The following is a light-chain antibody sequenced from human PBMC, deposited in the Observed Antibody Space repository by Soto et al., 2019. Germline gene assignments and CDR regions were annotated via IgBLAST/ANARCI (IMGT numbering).Light chain of an antibody. V-gene: IGLV2-8*01. Sequence: QSVLTQPPSASGSPGQSVTISCIGTSSDVGGYNYVSWYQQHPGKAPKLMIYEVSKRPSGVPDRCSASKSGNTASLTVSGLQAEDEADYYCSSYAASNNLGVFGGGTKLTVL. J-gene: IGLJ2*01. CDR2: EVS. CDR3: SSYAASNNLGV. CDR1: SSDVGGYNY.